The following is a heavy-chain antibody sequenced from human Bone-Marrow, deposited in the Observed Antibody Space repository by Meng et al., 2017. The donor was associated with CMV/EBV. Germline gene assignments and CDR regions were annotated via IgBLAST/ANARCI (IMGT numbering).Heavy chain of an antibody. D-gene: IGHD3-16*01. CDR1: GDAFNGYY. CDR2: ITPNTGGT. Sequence: KVHCKTSGDAFNGYYIHWVRQAPGQGLEWMGWITPNTGGTNYAQKVQGRVTMTRDTSISTAYLELSRLRSDDTAVYYCARGDNVDYWGQGTLVTVSS. J-gene: IGHJ4*02. CDR3: ARGDNVDY. V-gene: IGHV1-2*02.